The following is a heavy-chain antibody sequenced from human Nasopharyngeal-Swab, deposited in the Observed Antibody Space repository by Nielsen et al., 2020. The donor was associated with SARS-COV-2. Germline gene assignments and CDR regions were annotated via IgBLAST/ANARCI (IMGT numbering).Heavy chain of an antibody. Sequence: SCAAPGFTFSNAWMSWVRQAPGKGLEWVGRIKSKTDGGTTDYAAPVKGRFTISRDDSKNTRYLQMNSLRAEDTAVYYCANVAEIEVVVAAPNFDYWGQGTLVTVSS. V-gene: IGHV3-15*01. D-gene: IGHD2-15*01. CDR1: GFTFSNAW. CDR2: IKSKTDGGTT. CDR3: ANVAEIEVVVAAPNFDY. J-gene: IGHJ4*02.